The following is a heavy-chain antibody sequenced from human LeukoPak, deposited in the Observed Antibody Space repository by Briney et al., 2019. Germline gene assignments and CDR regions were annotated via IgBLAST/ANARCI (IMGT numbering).Heavy chain of an antibody. D-gene: IGHD4-17*01. V-gene: IGHV4-61*01. J-gene: IGHJ4*02. Sequence: SETLSLTCSVSGGSVSSGSYYWSWIRQPPGKGLEWIGYISYSGSTNYNPSLKSRVTISVDTSKNQFSLKLSSVTAADTAVYYCARGPPVTTDYWGQGTLVTVSS. CDR2: ISYSGST. CDR3: ARGPPVTTDY. CDR1: GGSVSSGSYY.